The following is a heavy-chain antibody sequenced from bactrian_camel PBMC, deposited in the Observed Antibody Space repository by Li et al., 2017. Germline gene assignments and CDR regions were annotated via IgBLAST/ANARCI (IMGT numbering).Heavy chain of an antibody. CDR1: GFIFSNYW. Sequence: HVQLVESGGGLVQPGGSLRLSCAASGFIFSNYWMYWVRQAPGKGREWVASIDSGGSTTYYADSVKGRFTASRDNAQNTVYLRMNSLKPDDTAVYSCARVRGVVAVGFVDYWGQGTQVTVS. CDR3: ARVRGVVAVGFVDY. D-gene: IGHD6*01. J-gene: IGHJ4*01. V-gene: IGHV3S1*01. CDR2: IDSGGSTT.